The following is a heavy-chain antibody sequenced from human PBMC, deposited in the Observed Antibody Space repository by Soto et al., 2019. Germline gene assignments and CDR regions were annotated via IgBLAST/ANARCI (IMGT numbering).Heavy chain of an antibody. J-gene: IGHJ4*02. D-gene: IGHD3-16*01. CDR1: GIPFNNYW. CDR3: ATDDGRRLRY. V-gene: IGHV3-74*01. Sequence: GGSLRLSCAVSGIPFNNYWMHWIRQAPGKGLVWVSHINTVATIINYGDSVKGRFTISRDNAENTLYLQMNSLGVEDTATYYCATDDGRRLRYWGQGTLVTVYS. CDR2: INTVATII.